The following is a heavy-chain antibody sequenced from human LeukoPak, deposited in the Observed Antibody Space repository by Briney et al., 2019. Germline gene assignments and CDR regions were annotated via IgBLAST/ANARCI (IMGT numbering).Heavy chain of an antibody. V-gene: IGHV4-59*11. Sequence: PSETLSLTCTVSGGSISSHYWSWLRQPPGKGLEWIGYIYYSGSTNYNPSLKSRVTISVDTSKNQFSLKLSSVTAADTAVYYCAREATLGGTYYYYMDVWGKGTTVTVSS. D-gene: IGHD1-26*01. J-gene: IGHJ6*03. CDR1: GGSISSHY. CDR2: IYYSGST. CDR3: AREATLGGTYYYYMDV.